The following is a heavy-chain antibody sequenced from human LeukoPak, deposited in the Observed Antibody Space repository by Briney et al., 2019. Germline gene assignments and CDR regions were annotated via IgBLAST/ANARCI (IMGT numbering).Heavy chain of an antibody. D-gene: IGHD5-18*01. J-gene: IGHJ6*02. CDR1: GFTFSSYA. V-gene: IGHV3-23*01. Sequence: GGSLRLSCAASGFTFSSYAMSWVRQAPGKGLEWVSAISGSGGSTYYADSVKGRFTISRDNSKNPLYLQMNSLRAGDTAVYSCATALPMRYGYRRGRYYYGMDVWGQGTTVTVSS. CDR2: ISGSGGST. CDR3: ATALPMRYGYRRGRYYYGMDV.